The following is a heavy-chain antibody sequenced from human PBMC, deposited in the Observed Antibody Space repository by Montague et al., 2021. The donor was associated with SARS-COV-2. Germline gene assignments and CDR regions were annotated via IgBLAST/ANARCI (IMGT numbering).Heavy chain of an antibody. CDR1: GGSISSGDYY. V-gene: IGHV4-30-4*01. CDR2: IYYSGST. J-gene: IGHJ6*02. Sequence: TLSLTCTVSGGSISSGDYYWSWIRQPPGKGLEWIGYIYYSGSTYYNPSLKSRVTISVDTSKNQFSLKLCSVTAADTAVYYCARDSMVRASKPSGSTYYYYYGMDVWGQGTTVTVSS. D-gene: IGHD3-10*01. CDR3: ARDSMVRASKPSGSTYYYYYGMDV.